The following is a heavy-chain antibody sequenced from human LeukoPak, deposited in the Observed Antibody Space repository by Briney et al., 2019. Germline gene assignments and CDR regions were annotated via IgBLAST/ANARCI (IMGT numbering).Heavy chain of an antibody. J-gene: IGHJ5*02. Sequence: GGSLRLSCAASGFTFSTYWMSWVRQAPGEGLEWVSNIKQDGSEKYYVDSVKGRFTISRDNAKNSLYLQMNSLRAEDTAVYYCARQEPYGCQMFDPWGQGTLVTVPS. CDR1: GFTFSTYW. V-gene: IGHV3-7*01. CDR3: ARQEPYGCQMFDP. CDR2: IKQDGSEK. D-gene: IGHD3-10*01.